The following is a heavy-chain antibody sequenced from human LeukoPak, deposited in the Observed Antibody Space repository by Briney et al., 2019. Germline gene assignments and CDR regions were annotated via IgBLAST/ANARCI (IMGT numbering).Heavy chain of an antibody. J-gene: IGHJ4*02. CDR3: WREDRYSSGIGGDY. Sequence: PSESLSLTCTVSGDSISSNYGRWVRHPPRKGREWGGYIYYSGRTNFNPSLKGRGTISGGTSKNQFSLRLSPVHVSDPPRVYLWREDRYSSGIGGDYWGQGTLVTVSS. V-gene: IGHV4-59*01. CDR2: IYYSGRT. D-gene: IGHD6-19*01. CDR1: GDSISSNY.